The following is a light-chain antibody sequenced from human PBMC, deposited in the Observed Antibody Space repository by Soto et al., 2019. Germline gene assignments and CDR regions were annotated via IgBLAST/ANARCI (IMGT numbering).Light chain of an antibody. CDR2: DVS. J-gene: IGLJ2*01. Sequence: QSALTQPRSVSGSPGQSVTISCTGTSSDIGGYNYVSWYQQHPGKAPKLMIYDVSERPSGVPDRFSASKSGNTASLTISGLQAEDEADYYCCSYAGSYTHVLFGGGTQLTVL. CDR3: CSYAGSYTHVL. CDR1: SSDIGGYNY. V-gene: IGLV2-11*01.